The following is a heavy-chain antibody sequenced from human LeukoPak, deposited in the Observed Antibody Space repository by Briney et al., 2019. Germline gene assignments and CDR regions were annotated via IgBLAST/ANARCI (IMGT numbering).Heavy chain of an antibody. D-gene: IGHD4-17*01. Sequence: GGPLRLSCAASGFTLSQYAMHWVRQAPGKGLEWVAAIWYDGSNDYYADSVKGRFTISRDNAKNSLYLQMNSLRAEDTALYYCARHRDYGETQPTGQFDYWGQGTLVTVSS. J-gene: IGHJ4*02. CDR1: GFTLSQYA. V-gene: IGHV3-33*01. CDR3: ARHRDYGETQPTGQFDY. CDR2: IWYDGSND.